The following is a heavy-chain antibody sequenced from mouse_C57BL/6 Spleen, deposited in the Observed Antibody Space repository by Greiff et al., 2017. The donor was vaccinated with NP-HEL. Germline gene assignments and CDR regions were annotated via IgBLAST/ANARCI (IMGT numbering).Heavy chain of an antibody. V-gene: IGHV1-59*01. D-gene: IGHD4-1*01. CDR1: GYTFTSYW. CDR2: IDPSDSYT. CDR3: ARSLTDYYAMDY. Sequence: VQLQQPGAELVRPRTSVKLSCKASGYTFTSYWMHWVKQRPGQGLEWIGVIDPSDSYTNYNQKFKGKATLTVDTSSSTAYMQLSSLTSEDSAVYYCARSLTDYYAMDYWGQGTSVTVSS. J-gene: IGHJ4*01.